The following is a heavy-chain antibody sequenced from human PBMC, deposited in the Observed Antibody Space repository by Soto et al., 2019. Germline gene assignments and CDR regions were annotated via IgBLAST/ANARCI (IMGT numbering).Heavy chain of an antibody. CDR1: GYTFTSYG. J-gene: IGHJ6*02. CDR2: ISAYNGNT. CDR3: ARDNAFSSSWSGGMDV. V-gene: IGHV1-18*04. D-gene: IGHD6-13*01. Sequence: ASVKVSCKASGYTFTSYGISWLRQSPGQGLEWMGWISAYNGNTNYAQKLQGRVTMTTDTSTSTAYMELRSLRSDDTAVYYCARDNAFSSSWSGGMDVWGQGTTVTVSS.